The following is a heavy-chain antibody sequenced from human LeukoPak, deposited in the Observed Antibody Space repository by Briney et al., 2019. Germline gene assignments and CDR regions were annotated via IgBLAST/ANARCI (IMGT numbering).Heavy chain of an antibody. CDR3: ARELEPLRFLEWLLSRGGAIDY. D-gene: IGHD3-3*01. CDR2: IYYSGST. CDR1: GVSISSSSYY. Sequence: SSETLSLTCTVSGVSISSSSYYWGWIRQPPGKGLEWIGSIYYSGSTYYNPSLKSRVTISVDTSKNQFSLKLSSVTAADTAVYYCARELEPLRFLEWLLSRGGAIDYWGQGTLVTVSS. V-gene: IGHV4-39*07. J-gene: IGHJ4*02.